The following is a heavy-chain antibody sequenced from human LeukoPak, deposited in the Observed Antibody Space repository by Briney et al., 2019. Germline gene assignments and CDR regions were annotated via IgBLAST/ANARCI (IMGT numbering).Heavy chain of an antibody. Sequence: SETLSLTCAVSGVSISSSNWWSWVRQPPGKGLEWIGEIYHSGSTNYNPSLKSRVTISVDRSKNQFSLKLSSVTAADTAVYYCARTSIAARRANAFDIWGQGTMVTVSS. J-gene: IGHJ3*02. CDR2: IYHSGST. V-gene: IGHV4-4*02. CDR1: GVSISSSNW. D-gene: IGHD6-6*01. CDR3: ARTSIAARRANAFDI.